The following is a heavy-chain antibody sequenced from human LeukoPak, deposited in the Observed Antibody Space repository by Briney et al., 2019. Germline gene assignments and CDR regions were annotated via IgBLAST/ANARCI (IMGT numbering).Heavy chain of an antibody. D-gene: IGHD3-3*01. Sequence: PGGSLRLSCAASGFTFSSYSMNWVRQAPGKGREWVSYISSSSSTIYYADSVKGRFTISRDNAKNSLYLQMNSLRAEDTAVYYRARTYYDFWSSYYPWGQGTLVTVSS. CDR2: ISSSSSTI. J-gene: IGHJ5*02. V-gene: IGHV3-48*01. CDR1: GFTFSSYS. CDR3: ARTYYDFWSSYYP.